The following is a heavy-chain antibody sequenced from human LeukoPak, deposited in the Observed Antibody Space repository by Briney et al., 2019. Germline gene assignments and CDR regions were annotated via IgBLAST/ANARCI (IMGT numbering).Heavy chain of an antibody. Sequence: PGGSLRLSCAASGITVSSNYMSWVRQAPGKGLEWVSVIYSGGDTYYADSAKGRFTISRDNPKNTLYLQMNSLRAEDTAVYYCAREKRDGRITMVRGVIIYFDYWGQGTLVTVSS. V-gene: IGHV3-66*01. D-gene: IGHD3-10*01. CDR1: GITVSSNY. CDR3: AREKRDGRITMVRGVIIYFDY. CDR2: IYSGGDT. J-gene: IGHJ4*02.